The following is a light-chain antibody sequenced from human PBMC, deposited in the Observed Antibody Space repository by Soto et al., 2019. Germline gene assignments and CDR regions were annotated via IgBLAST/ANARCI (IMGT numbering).Light chain of an antibody. CDR2: EVS. J-gene: IGLJ2*01. V-gene: IGLV2-14*01. CDR3: SSYTSSTPYVV. Sequence: QSALTQPASVSGSPGQSITISCTGTSSDIGGYNYVSWYQQHPGKAPKLMIYEVSNRPSGVSNRFSGSKSGNTASLTISGLQAEDEADYYCSSYTSSTPYVVFGGGTKLTVX. CDR1: SSDIGGYNY.